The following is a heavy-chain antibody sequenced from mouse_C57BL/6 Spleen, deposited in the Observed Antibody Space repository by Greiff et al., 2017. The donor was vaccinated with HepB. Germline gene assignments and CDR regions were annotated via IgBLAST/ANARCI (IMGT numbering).Heavy chain of an antibody. CDR3: ARPEYSNSYFDY. V-gene: IGHV1-81*01. CDR1: GYTFTSYG. J-gene: IGHJ2*01. Sequence: QVQLQQSGAELARPGASVKLSCKASGYTFTSYGISWVKQRTGQGLEWIGEIYPRSGNTYYNEKFKGKATLTADKSSSTAYMELRSLTSEDSAVYFCARPEYSNSYFDYWGQGTTLTVSS. CDR2: IYPRSGNT. D-gene: IGHD2-5*01.